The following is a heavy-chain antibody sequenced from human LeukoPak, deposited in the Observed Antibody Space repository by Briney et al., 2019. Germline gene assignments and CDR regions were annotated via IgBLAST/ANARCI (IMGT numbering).Heavy chain of an antibody. CDR1: GFTFRSYE. J-gene: IGHJ4*02. D-gene: IGHD3-22*01. V-gene: IGHV3-48*03. Sequence: PGGSLRLSCEDSGFTFRSYEMNWVRQAPGKGLEWIAYLSSSGSAFSYADSVKGRFTISRDNSKNTLYLQMNSLRAEDTAVYYCAKDYLILYYYDSSGYPGVYFDYWGQGTLVTVSS. CDR3: AKDYLILYYYDSSGYPGVYFDY. CDR2: LSSSGSAF.